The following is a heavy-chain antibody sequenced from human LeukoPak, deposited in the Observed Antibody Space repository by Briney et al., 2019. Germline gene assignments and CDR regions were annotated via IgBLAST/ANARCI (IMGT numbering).Heavy chain of an antibody. CDR1: GFTFSSYG. V-gene: IGHV3-30*02. CDR2: IRYDGSNK. J-gene: IGHJ4*02. D-gene: IGHD6-19*01. Sequence: GGSLRLSCAASGFTFSSYGMHWVRQAPGKGLEWVAFIRYDGSNKYYADSVKGRFTISRDNAKNSLYLQMNSLRAEDTAVYYCARSLAVAVHFDYWGQGTLVTVSS. CDR3: ARSLAVAVHFDY.